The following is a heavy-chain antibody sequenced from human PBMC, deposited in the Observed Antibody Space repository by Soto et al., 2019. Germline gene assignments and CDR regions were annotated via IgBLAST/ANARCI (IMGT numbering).Heavy chain of an antibody. Sequence: SGGSLRLSCXAXGFTVSSNYMSWVRQAPGKGLEWVSVIYSGGSTYYADSVKGRFTISRDNSKNTLYLQMNSLRAEDTAVYYCGRRFSGYVFAVFDIWGQGKMVTVSS. D-gene: IGHD5-12*01. J-gene: IGHJ3*02. V-gene: IGHV3-66*01. CDR1: GFTVSSNY. CDR3: GRRFSGYVFAVFDI. CDR2: IYSGGST.